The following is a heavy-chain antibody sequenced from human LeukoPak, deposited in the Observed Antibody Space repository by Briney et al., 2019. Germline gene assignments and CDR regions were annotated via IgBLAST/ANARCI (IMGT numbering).Heavy chain of an antibody. J-gene: IGHJ4*02. Sequence: PGGSLRLSCAASGFTFSSYSMNWVRQAPGKGLEWVSSISSSSSYIYHADSVKGRFTISRDNAKNSLYLQMNSLRAEDTAVYYCARESDYGDYGTDYWGQGTLVTVSS. V-gene: IGHV3-21*01. CDR1: GFTFSSYS. CDR3: ARESDYGDYGTDY. CDR2: ISSSSSYI. D-gene: IGHD4-17*01.